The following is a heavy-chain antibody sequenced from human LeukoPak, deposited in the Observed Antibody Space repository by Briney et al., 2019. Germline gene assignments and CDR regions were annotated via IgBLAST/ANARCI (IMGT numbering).Heavy chain of an antibody. D-gene: IGHD4-17*01. V-gene: IGHV1-2*02. CDR1: GYTFTGYF. J-gene: IGHJ5*02. Sequence: AASVKVSFKASGYTFTGYFMHWVRQAPGQGLEWMGCINPNSGGTNYAQKFQGRVTMTRDTSISTAYMELSRLRSDDTAVYYCARANRYGDYRNWFDHWGQGTLVTVSS. CDR3: ARANRYGDYRNWFDH. CDR2: INPNSGGT.